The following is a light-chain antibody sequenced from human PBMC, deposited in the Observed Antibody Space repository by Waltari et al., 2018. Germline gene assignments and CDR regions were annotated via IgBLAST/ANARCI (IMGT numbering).Light chain of an antibody. CDR3: QVWDSSTWV. J-gene: IGLJ3*02. CDR2: RDR. Sequence: SYELTQPLSVPVALGQTATITWGGDNIGRKNVHWYQQRPGQAPVLVIYRDRNRPSGIPERFSGSNSRNTATLTISRAEAGDEADYYCQVWDSSTWVFGGGTKVTVV. CDR1: NIGRKN. V-gene: IGLV3-9*01.